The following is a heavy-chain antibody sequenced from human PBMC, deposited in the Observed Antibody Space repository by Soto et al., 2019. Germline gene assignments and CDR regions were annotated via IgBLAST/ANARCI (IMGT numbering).Heavy chain of an antibody. CDR1: GGSISSGDYY. V-gene: IGHV4-30-4*01. J-gene: IGHJ2*01. CDR2: IFDSGST. CDR3: AREIMPLTNDWYFDL. Sequence: PSETLSLTCTVSGGSISSGDYYWSWIRQPPGKGLEWIGHIFDSGSTYYNPSLKSRLTISVDTSKNQFSLRLSSVTAADTAVYYCAREIMPLTNDWYFDLWGRGTLVTVSS. D-gene: IGHD2-8*01.